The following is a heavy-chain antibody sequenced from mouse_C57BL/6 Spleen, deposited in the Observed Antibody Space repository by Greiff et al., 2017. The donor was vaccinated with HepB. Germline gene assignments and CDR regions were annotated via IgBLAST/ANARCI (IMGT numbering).Heavy chain of an antibody. V-gene: IGHV1-52*01. Sequence: QVQLQQPGAELVRPGSSVKLSCKASGYTFTSYWMHWVKQRPIQGLEWIGNIDPSDSETHYNQKFKDKATLTVDKSSSTAYMQLSSLTSEDSAVYYCARRHDGDYPSYAMDYCGQGTSVTVSS. D-gene: IGHD2-3*01. J-gene: IGHJ4*01. CDR1: GYTFTSYW. CDR3: ARRHDGDYPSYAMDY. CDR2: IDPSDSET.